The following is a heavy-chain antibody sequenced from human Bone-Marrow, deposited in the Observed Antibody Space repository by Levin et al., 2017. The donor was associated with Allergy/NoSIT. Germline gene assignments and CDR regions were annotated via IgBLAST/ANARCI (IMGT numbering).Heavy chain of an antibody. CDR3: ALTSETDSGIFLFDN. J-gene: IGHJ4*02. CDR2: IYWDGDE. CDR1: GFSLPTSRKA. Sequence: SGPTLVNSTQTLTLSCTFSGFSLPTSRKAVGWIRQPPGEALEWLALIYWDGDERYSPSLRSRLTITQDTSKNQVVPTMTNVDPADTATYYCALTSETDSGIFLFDNWGQGTRVTVSS. V-gene: IGHV2-5*02. D-gene: IGHD3-10*01.